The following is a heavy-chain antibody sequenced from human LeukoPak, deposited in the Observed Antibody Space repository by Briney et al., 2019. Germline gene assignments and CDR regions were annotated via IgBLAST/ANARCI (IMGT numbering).Heavy chain of an antibody. CDR2: ISGSGGGA. D-gene: IGHD6-19*01. CDR3: AKDGAGYSSGLFDS. Sequence: GGSLRLSCAASGFTFTSYAVSWARQPPGKGLEWVSAISGSGGGAYYAESVKGRFTVSRDNSENTLYLQMNSLRADDTAVYYCAKDGAGYSSGLFDSWGQGALVTVSA. V-gene: IGHV3-23*01. CDR1: GFTFTSYA. J-gene: IGHJ4*02.